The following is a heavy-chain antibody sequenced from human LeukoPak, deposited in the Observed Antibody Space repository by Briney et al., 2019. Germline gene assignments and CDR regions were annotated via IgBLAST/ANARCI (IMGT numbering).Heavy chain of an antibody. CDR3: ARDPHYYDSSGSSYYFDY. CDR1: GYTFTGYY. CDR2: INPNSGGT. D-gene: IGHD3-22*01. J-gene: IGHJ4*02. Sequence: ASVKVSCKASGYTFTGYYMHWVRQAPGQGLEWMGWINPNSGGTNYAQKFQGRATMTRDTSISTAYMELSRLRSDDTAVYYCARDPHYYDSSGSSYYFDYWGQGTLVTVSS. V-gene: IGHV1-2*02.